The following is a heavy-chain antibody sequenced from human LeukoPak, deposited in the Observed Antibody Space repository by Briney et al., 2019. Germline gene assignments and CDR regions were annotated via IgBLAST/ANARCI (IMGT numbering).Heavy chain of an antibody. V-gene: IGHV3-23*01. J-gene: IGHJ6*02. CDR2: ISGTGGDT. Sequence: GGSLRLSCAASGFTFSSYALSWVRQAPGKGLEWVSTISGTGGDTSYADSVRGRFIISRDNSKNTLYLQMNSLRAEDTAVYYCAKGRLLPYYYGMDVWGQGTTVTVSS. CDR1: GFTFSSYA. CDR3: AKGRLLPYYYGMDV.